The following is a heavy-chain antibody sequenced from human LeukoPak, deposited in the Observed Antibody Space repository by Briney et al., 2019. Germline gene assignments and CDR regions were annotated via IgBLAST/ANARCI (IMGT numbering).Heavy chain of an antibody. V-gene: IGHV3-53*01. CDR3: ARDNSGWYRYWYFDL. D-gene: IGHD6-19*01. CDR2: IYSGGST. J-gene: IGHJ2*01. Sequence: GGSLRLSCAASGFTFSSYSMNWVRQAPGKGLEWVSVIYSGGSTYYADSVKGRFTISRDNSKNTLYLQMNSLRAEDTAVYYCARDNSGWYRYWYFDLWGRGTLVTVSS. CDR1: GFTFSSYS.